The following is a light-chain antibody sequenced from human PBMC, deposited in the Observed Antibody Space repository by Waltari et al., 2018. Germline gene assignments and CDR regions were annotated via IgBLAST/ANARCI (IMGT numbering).Light chain of an antibody. CDR1: QSISSY. CDR2: AAS. V-gene: IGKV1-39*01. CDR3: QQSYSTPI. J-gene: IGKJ3*01. Sequence: DIQMTQSPSSLSASVGDRVTITCRASQSISSYLNWYQQKPGKAPKLLIYAASSLQRGVPARFRGSGAGTDFTLTISSLQPEDFATYYCQQSYSTPIFGPGTKVDIK.